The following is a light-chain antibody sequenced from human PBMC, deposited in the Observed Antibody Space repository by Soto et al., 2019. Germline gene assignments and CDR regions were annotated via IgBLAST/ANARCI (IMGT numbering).Light chain of an antibody. CDR1: QSVSSNY. CDR2: GVS. V-gene: IGKV3-20*01. Sequence: PGERATLSCRASQSVSSNYFAWYQQKPGQTPRLLIYGVSSRATGIPDRFSGSGSGTDFTLTISRLEPEDFAVYYCEQYGSSPRTFGQGTKVEIK. CDR3: EQYGSSPRT. J-gene: IGKJ1*01.